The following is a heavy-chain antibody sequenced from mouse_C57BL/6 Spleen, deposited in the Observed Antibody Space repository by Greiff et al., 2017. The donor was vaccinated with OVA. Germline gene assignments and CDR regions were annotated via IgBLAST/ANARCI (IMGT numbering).Heavy chain of an antibody. Sequence: QVQLKESGPGLVAPSQSLSITCTVSGFSLTSYGVHWVRQPPGKGLEWLVVIWSDGSTTYNSALKSRLSISKDNSKSQVFLKMNSLQTDDTAMYYCARNPPLCEGYAMDYWGQGTSVTVSS. V-gene: IGHV2-6*02. D-gene: IGHD6-2*01. CDR2: IWSDGST. CDR3: ARNPPLCEGYAMDY. CDR1: GFSLTSYG. J-gene: IGHJ4*01.